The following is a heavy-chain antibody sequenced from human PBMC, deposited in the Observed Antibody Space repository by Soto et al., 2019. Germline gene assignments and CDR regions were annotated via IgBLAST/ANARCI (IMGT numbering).Heavy chain of an antibody. CDR2: ISYDGSNK. CDR1: GFTFSSYG. CDR3: AKETIWFVELAYFDY. D-gene: IGHD3-10*01. V-gene: IGHV3-30*18. Sequence: QVQLVESGGGVVQPGRSLRLSCAASGFTFSSYGMHWVRQAPGKGLEWVAVISYDGSNKYYADSVKGRFTISRDNSKNTLYLQMNSLRAEDTAVYYCAKETIWFVELAYFDYWGQGTLVTVSS. J-gene: IGHJ4*02.